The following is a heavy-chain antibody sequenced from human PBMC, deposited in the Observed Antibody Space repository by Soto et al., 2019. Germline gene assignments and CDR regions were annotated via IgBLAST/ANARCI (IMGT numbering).Heavy chain of an antibody. CDR2: IHYTGNT. J-gene: IGHJ6*02. V-gene: IGHV4-61*03. D-gene: IGHD3-3*01. Sequence: PSETLSLTCTVSGGSVSRGTYQWSWIRQSPGKGVEWIGYIHYTGNTNYNPSLESRVSISVDTSKNHFSLKLTSVTAADTALYFCARLHVYDFWGGSVAMDVGGQGTAVS. CDR1: GGSVSRGTYQ. CDR3: ARLHVYDFWGGSVAMDV.